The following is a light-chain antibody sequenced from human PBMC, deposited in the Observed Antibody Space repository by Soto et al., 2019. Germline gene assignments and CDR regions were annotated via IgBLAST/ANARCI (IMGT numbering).Light chain of an antibody. CDR1: QNVNNNY. CDR3: QQYGSSPQT. CDR2: VAS. V-gene: IGKV3-20*01. Sequence: PGERATLSCRASQNVNNNYLAWYQQKPGQAPRLLIYVASIRATGIPDRFGGSGSGTAFTLTISRLEPEDFAVYYCQQYGSSPQTFGQGTKVDIK. J-gene: IGKJ1*01.